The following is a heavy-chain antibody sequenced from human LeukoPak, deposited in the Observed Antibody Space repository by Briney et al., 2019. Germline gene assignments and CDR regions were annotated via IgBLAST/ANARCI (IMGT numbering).Heavy chain of an antibody. D-gene: IGHD3-22*01. Sequence: SETLCLTCAVYGGSFSGYYWSWIRQPPGKGLEWIGEINHSGSTNYNPSLKSRVTISVDTPKNQFSLKLSSVTAADTAVYYCARVSRDSSGYYYYYYYMDVWGKGTTVTVSS. V-gene: IGHV4-34*01. CDR1: GGSFSGYY. CDR3: ARVSRDSSGYYYYYYYMDV. CDR2: INHSGST. J-gene: IGHJ6*03.